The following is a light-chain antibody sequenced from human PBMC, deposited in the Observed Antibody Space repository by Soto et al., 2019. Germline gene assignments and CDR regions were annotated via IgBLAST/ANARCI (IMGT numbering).Light chain of an antibody. Sequence: QSMLTQPPSVSAAPGQTVTIPCSGSSSNIGKNYVSWYQQLPGKAPKLLIYDSNKRPSGIPDRFSGSRSGTSATLGITGLQTGDEADYYCGSWDSSLTAGVFGGGTKLTVL. V-gene: IGLV1-51*01. CDR1: SSNIGKNY. CDR3: GSWDSSLTAGV. CDR2: DSN. J-gene: IGLJ3*02.